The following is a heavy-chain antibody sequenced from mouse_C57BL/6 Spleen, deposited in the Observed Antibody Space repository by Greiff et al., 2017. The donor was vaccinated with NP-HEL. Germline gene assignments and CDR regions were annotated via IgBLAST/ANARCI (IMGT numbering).Heavy chain of an antibody. CDR3: ASGLLRYPFAY. CDR1: GYSITSGYY. J-gene: IGHJ3*01. D-gene: IGHD1-1*01. Sequence: ESGPGLVKPSQSLSLTCSVTGYSITSGYYWNWIRQFPGNKLEWMGYISYDGSNNYNPSLKNRISLTRDTSKNQFFLKLNSVTTEDTATYYCASGLLRYPFAYWGQGTLVTVSA. V-gene: IGHV3-6*01. CDR2: ISYDGSN.